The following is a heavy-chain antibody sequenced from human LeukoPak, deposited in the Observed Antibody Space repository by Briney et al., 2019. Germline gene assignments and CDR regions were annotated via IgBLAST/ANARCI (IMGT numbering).Heavy chain of an antibody. CDR3: ARAGMEADIVVVPAAI. CDR2: IIPILGIA. V-gene: IGHV1-69*04. J-gene: IGHJ4*02. Sequence: ASVKVSCKASGGTFSSYAISGVRQAPGQGLEWMGRIIPILGIANYAQKFQGRVTITADKSTSTAYMELSSLRSEDTAVYYCARAGMEADIVVVPAAIWGQGTLVTVSS. CDR1: GGTFSSYA. D-gene: IGHD2-2*01.